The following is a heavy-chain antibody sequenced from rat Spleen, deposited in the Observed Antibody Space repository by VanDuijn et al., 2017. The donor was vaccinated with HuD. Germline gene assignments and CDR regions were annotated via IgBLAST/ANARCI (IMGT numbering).Heavy chain of an antibody. J-gene: IGHJ2*01. CDR3: ARRHYGYTDYFDY. CDR1: GFTFSDYY. D-gene: IGHD1-9*01. V-gene: IGHV5-29*01. Sequence: EVQLVESDGGLVQPGRSLKLSCAASGFTFSDYYMAWVRQAPTKGLEWVARISYDGSSTYYRDSVKGRFTISRDNAKSTLSLQMDSLRSEDTATCYCARRHYGYTDYFDYWGQGVMVTVSS. CDR2: ISYDGSST.